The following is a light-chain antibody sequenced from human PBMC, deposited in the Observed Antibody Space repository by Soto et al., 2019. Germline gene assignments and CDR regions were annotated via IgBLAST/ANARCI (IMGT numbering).Light chain of an antibody. J-gene: IGKJ2*01. CDR1: QDISNY. CDR2: DAS. Sequence: DIQMTQSPSSLSASVGDRVTITCQTSQDISNYLNWYQQKPGKAPKLLIYDASNLETGVPSRFSGSGSGTEFTFTISSLHPEDFATYYCQQYDILPLFGQGTKVEIK. CDR3: QQYDILPL. V-gene: IGKV1-33*01.